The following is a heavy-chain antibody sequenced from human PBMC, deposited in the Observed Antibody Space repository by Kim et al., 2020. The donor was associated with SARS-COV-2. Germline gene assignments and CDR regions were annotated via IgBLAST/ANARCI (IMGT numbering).Heavy chain of an antibody. D-gene: IGHD6-13*01. CDR3: ARDNEQLFQH. J-gene: IGHJ1*01. CDR2: P. V-gene: IGHV7-4-1*02. Sequence: PTDAQGFTGRFVFSLDTSVSTAYLQISSLKAEDTAVYYCARDNEQLFQHWGQGTLVTVSS.